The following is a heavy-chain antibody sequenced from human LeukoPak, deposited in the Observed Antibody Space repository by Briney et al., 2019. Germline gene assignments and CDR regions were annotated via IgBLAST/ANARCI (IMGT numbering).Heavy chain of an antibody. V-gene: IGHV1-18*01. CDR2: ISAYNGNT. CDR1: GYTFTSYG. CDR3: AGDQGPYYYVSSGSWFDP. J-gene: IGHJ5*02. D-gene: IGHD3-22*01. Sequence: ASVKVSCKASGYTFTSYGISWVRQAPGQGLEWMGWISAYNGNTNYAQKLQGRVTMTTDTSTSTAYMELRSLRSDDTAVYYCAGDQGPYYYVSSGSWFDPWGQGTLVTVSS.